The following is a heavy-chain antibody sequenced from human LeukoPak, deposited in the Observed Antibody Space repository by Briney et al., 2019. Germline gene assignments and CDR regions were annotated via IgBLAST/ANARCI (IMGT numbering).Heavy chain of an antibody. J-gene: IGHJ4*02. CDR2: ISGSGGST. CDR3: AKGWRSSTSCYDY. CDR1: GFTFSSYG. V-gene: IGHV3-23*01. D-gene: IGHD2-2*01. Sequence: PGGSLRLSCAASGFTFSSYGMSWVRQAPGKGLEWVSAISGSGGSTYYADSVKGRFTISRDNSKNTLYLQMNSLRAEDTAVYYCAKGWRSSTSCYDYWGQGTLVTVSS.